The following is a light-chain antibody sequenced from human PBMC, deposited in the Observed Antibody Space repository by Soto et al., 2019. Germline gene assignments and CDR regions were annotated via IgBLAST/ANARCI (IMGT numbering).Light chain of an antibody. V-gene: IGKV3-20*01. Sequence: IVLTQSPGTLSLSPGETATLSCRASQSLTTRYLAWYQQKPGQAPRLLIYGASNRATGTPDRFSGSGSGTDFTLTISSLGTEDFAVYFWQQYASSVVYTFGQGTKLEIK. J-gene: IGKJ2*01. CDR1: QSLTTRY. CDR3: QQYASSVVYT. CDR2: GAS.